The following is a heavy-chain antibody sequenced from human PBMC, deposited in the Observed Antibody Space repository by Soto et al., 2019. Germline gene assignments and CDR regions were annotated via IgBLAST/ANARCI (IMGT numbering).Heavy chain of an antibody. Sequence: ASVKVSCKASGYPFDTYGINWVRQAPGQRPEWMGWISAYNGQTDYAQNFQGRVTMATDTSTNTAYMELRNLRSDDTAVYYCARDPHAFWNTYFFDPWGTGTLVTVSS. CDR2: ISAYNGQT. D-gene: IGHD3-3*01. J-gene: IGHJ5*02. CDR3: ARDPHAFWNTYFFDP. CDR1: GYPFDTYG. V-gene: IGHV1-18*01.